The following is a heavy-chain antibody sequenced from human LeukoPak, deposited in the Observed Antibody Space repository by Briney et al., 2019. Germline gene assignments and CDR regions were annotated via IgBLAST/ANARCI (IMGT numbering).Heavy chain of an antibody. V-gene: IGHV3-23*01. D-gene: IGHD5-12*01. J-gene: IGHJ4*02. CDR1: GFTFSSYA. Sequence: GGSLRLSCAASGFTFSSYAMSWVRQAPGKGLEWVPAISGSGGSTYYADSVKGRFTISRDNSKNTLYLQMNSLRSEDTAVYYCARGPWSGYDFPHFDYWGQGTLVTVSS. CDR3: ARGPWSGYDFPHFDY. CDR2: ISGSGGST.